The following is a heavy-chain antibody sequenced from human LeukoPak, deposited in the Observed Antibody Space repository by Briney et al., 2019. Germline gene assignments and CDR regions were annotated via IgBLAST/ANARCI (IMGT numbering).Heavy chain of an antibody. Sequence: PSRTLSLTCTVSDYSINSGYYWGWIRQPPGKALEWIGTIYHGGGTYYNPSLKSRVTISVNTSKNQFSLNLSSVTAADTAIYYCARSCYGGNWYFDLWGRGTLVTVSS. CDR2: IYHGGGT. D-gene: IGHD4-23*01. V-gene: IGHV4-38-2*02. J-gene: IGHJ2*01. CDR1: DYSINSGYY. CDR3: ARSCYGGNWYFDL.